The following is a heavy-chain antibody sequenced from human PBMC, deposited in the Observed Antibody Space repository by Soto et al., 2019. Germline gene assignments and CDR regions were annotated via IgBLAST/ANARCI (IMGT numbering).Heavy chain of an antibody. Sequence: EVQLLESGGGLVQPGGSLSLSCAASGFTFSTYAMSWVRQTPGKGLEWVAGISGSGGATYYADAVKGRLTISRGNSNNTLYRRMNSLRAEDTAVYYCAKDLGPPVRSHYPYWYFDVWGRGTLVTVSS. CDR2: ISGSGGAT. D-gene: IGHD3-10*01. J-gene: IGHJ2*01. CDR3: AKDLGPPVRSHYPYWYFDV. CDR1: GFTFSTYA. V-gene: IGHV3-23*01.